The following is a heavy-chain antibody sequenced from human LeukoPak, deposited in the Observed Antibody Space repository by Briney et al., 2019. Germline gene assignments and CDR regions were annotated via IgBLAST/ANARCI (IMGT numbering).Heavy chain of an antibody. CDR1: GFTFSSYA. CDR3: ARELIRSGSFDI. J-gene: IGHJ3*02. D-gene: IGHD2-8*01. CDR2: ISYDGSSK. Sequence: GGSLRLSCAASGFTFSSYAMHWVRQAPGKGLEWVAVISYDGSSKYYADSVKGRFTISRDNSKNTLYLQMNSLRAEDTAVYYCARELIRSGSFDIWGQGTMVTVSS. V-gene: IGHV3-30-3*01.